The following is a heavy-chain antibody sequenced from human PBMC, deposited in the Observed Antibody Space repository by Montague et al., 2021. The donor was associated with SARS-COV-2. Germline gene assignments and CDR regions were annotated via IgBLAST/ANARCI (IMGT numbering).Heavy chain of an antibody. V-gene: IGHV3-43*02. D-gene: IGHD3-10*01. CDR3: AKDFGALWFGELFSYYFDY. CDR1: GFTVSSNY. Sequence: SLRLSCAASGFTVSSNYMSWVRQAPGKGLEWVSLISGDGGLTYYADSVKGRFTISRDNSKNSLYLQMNSLRPEDTALYSCAKDFGALWFGELFSYYFDYWGQGTLVTVSS. CDR2: ISGDGGLT. J-gene: IGHJ4*02.